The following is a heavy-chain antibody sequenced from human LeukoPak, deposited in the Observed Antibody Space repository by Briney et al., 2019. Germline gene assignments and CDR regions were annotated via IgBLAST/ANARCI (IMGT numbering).Heavy chain of an antibody. CDR3: ARDSGSGDFDY. D-gene: IGHD3-10*01. CDR2: ISHSGTT. J-gene: IGHJ4*02. CDR1: GGSISRYY. Sequence: PSETLSLTCTVSGGSISRYYWSWMRQPAGKGLEWIGRISHSGTTNYNPSLKSRLTMSVDTSKNQFSLRLSSVTAADTAVYYCARDSGSGDFDYWVQGTLVTVSS. V-gene: IGHV4-4*07.